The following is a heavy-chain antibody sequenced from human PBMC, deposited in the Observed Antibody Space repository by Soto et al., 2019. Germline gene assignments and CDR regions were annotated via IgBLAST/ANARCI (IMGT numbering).Heavy chain of an antibody. Sequence: SETLSLTCTVSDDSISSTSYYWGWIRQPPGKGLEWIGYIYSSGTTSYNPSLKSRVTISVDTSKNQFSLKLRSVTAADTAVYYCARVKYIAVAGLDYWGQGTLVTVSS. CDR1: DDSISSTSYY. J-gene: IGHJ4*02. D-gene: IGHD6-19*01. V-gene: IGHV4-61*05. CDR2: IYSSGTT. CDR3: ARVKYIAVAGLDY.